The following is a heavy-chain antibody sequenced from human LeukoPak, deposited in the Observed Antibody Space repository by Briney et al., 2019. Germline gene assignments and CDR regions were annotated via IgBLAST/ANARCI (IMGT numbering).Heavy chain of an antibody. J-gene: IGHJ3*02. CDR2: IYYSGST. V-gene: IGHV4-39*01. Sequence: PSETLSLTCTVSGGSISSSSYYWGWIRQPPGKGLEWIGSIYYSGSTYYNPSLKSRVTISVDTSKSQFSLKLTSVTAADTAVYYCARQTYIVVASGLDAFDIWGQGTMVTVSS. CDR3: ARQTYIVVASGLDAFDI. D-gene: IGHD2-2*01. CDR1: GGSISSSSYY.